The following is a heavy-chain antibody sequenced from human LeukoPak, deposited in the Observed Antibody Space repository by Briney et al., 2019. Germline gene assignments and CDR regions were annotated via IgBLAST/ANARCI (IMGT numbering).Heavy chain of an antibody. Sequence: KSSETLCLTCTVSRDSISNYYWNWIRQPPGKGLEWVGYISYNGGTKYNPSLQSRVTISLDTSKNQFSLNLRSVTAADTAVYFCAKDATRTSGWYYFDYWGQGTLVTVSS. D-gene: IGHD6-19*01. V-gene: IGHV4-59*12. CDR1: RDSISNYY. CDR2: ISYNGGT. J-gene: IGHJ4*02. CDR3: AKDATRTSGWYYFDY.